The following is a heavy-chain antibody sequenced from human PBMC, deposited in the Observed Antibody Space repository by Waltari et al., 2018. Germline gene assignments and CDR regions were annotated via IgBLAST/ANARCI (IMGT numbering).Heavy chain of an antibody. CDR3: VGQSINVVFDS. D-gene: IGHD2-21*01. CDR2: IYRNGST. CDR1: GGSIRGSSQY. J-gene: IGHJ4*02. V-gene: IGHV4-39*07. Sequence: QLLLQESGPGLVKPSGTLSLSCTVSGGSIRGSSQYWAWLRQSPGKDLEWIGEIYRNGSTLYNPSLRGRVTISGDQTNNIFSLKVTSMTAADTAVYYCVGQSINVVFDSWGPGTLVTVSS.